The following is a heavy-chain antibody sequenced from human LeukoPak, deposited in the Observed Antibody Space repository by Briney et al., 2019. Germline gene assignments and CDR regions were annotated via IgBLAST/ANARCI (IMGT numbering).Heavy chain of an antibody. CDR3: ARHYVFVYGGSSFDY. V-gene: IGHV4-59*08. Sequence: SETLSLTCTVSGGSISSYYWSWIRQPPGKGLEWIEYIYYSGSTNYNPSLKSRVTISVDTSKNQFSLKPSSVTAADTAVYYCARHYVFVYGGSSFDYWGQGTLVTVSS. CDR2: IYYSGST. D-gene: IGHD2-8*01. CDR1: GGSISSYY. J-gene: IGHJ4*02.